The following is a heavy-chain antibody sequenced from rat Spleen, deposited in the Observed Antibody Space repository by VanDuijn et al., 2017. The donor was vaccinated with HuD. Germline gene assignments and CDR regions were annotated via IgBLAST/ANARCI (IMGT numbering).Heavy chain of an antibody. J-gene: IGHJ2*01. Sequence: EVQLVESDGGLVQPGRSLKLSCAASGFTFSDFFMAWVRQAPTKGLEWVATISYGDSSGHSSTYYRDSVKGRFTVSRDNAKRTLYLQMDRLRYEDTATYYCARRDYSSFDYWGQGVMVTVSS. D-gene: IGHD1-2*01. V-gene: IGHV5-29*01. CDR3: ARRDYSSFDY. CDR2: ISYGDSSGHSST. CDR1: GFTFSDFF.